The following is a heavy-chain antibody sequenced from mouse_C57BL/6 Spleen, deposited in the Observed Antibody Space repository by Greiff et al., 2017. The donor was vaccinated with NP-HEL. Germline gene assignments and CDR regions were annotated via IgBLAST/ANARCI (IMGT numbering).Heavy chain of an antibody. V-gene: IGHV1-52*01. D-gene: IGHD2-1*01. Sequence: QVQLQQPGAELVRPGSSVKLSCKASGYTFTSYWLHWVKQRPIQGLEWIGNIDPSDSETHYNQKFKDKATLTVDKSSSTAYMQLSSLTSEDSAVYYCARGAYGNSYWGQVTLVTVSA. J-gene: IGHJ3*01. CDR3: ARGAYGNSY. CDR1: GYTFTSYW. CDR2: IDPSDSET.